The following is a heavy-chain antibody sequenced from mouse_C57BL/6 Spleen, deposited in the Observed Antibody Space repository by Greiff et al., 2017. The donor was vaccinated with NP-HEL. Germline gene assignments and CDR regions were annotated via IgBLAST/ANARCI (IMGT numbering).Heavy chain of an antibody. CDR3: TRYYYGSSPSYAMDY. CDR1: GFTFSSYA. J-gene: IGHJ4*01. CDR2: ISSGGDYI. Sequence: DVQLQESGEGLVKPGGSLKLSCAASGFTFSSYAMSWVRQTPEKRLEWVAYISSGGDYIYYADTVQGRFTISRDNARNTLYLQMSSLKSEDTAMYYCTRYYYGSSPSYAMDYWGQGTSVTVSS. V-gene: IGHV5-9-1*02. D-gene: IGHD1-1*01.